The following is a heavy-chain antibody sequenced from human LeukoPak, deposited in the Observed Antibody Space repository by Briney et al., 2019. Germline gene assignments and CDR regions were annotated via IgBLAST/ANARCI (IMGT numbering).Heavy chain of an antibody. J-gene: IGHJ3*02. CDR1: GDSLTGYY. Sequence: SETLSLTCTVSGDSLTGYYWGWIRQPPGKGLEWIGNIYYTGNTYYNPSLKSRVTISLDTSKNHFSLKVISMTAADTTAYYCTKSDGSGLIRICGRGTMVTVSS. D-gene: IGHD3-22*01. CDR3: TKSDGSGLIRI. CDR2: IYYTGNT. V-gene: IGHV4-39*07.